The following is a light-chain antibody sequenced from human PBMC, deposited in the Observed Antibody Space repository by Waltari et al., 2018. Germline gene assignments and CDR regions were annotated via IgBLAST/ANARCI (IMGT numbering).Light chain of an antibody. CDR3: MQALQTPYT. Sequence: DIVMTQSPLSLPVTPGVPASISCRSSQSLLHSNGYMYLDWYLQRPGQSPQLLIYLGSNRASGVPDRFSGSVSGTDFTLEISRVEAEDVGVYFCMQALQTPYTFGQGTKLGIK. V-gene: IGKV2-28*01. CDR2: LGS. CDR1: QSLLHSNGYMY. J-gene: IGKJ2*01.